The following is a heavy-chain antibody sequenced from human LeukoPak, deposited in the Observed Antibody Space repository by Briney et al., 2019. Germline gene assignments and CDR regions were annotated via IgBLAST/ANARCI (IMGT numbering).Heavy chain of an antibody. V-gene: IGHV3-21*01. J-gene: IGHJ3*02. D-gene: IGHD6-13*01. CDR3: ARDRRQLDAFDI. CDR1: GFTFSSFS. Sequence: GGSLRLSCAASGFTFSSFSMNWVRPAPGKGLEWVSSISSSSSYIYYADSVKGRFTISRDNAKNSLYLQMNRLRAEDTAVYYCARDRRQLDAFDIWGQGTMVTVSS. CDR2: ISSSSSYI.